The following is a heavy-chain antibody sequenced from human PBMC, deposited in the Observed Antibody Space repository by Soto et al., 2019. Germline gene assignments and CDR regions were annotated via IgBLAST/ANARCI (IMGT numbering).Heavy chain of an antibody. Sequence: GGSLRLSCAASGFTFSSYAMSWVRQAPGKGLEWVSAISGSGGSTYYADSVKGRFTISRDNSKNTLYLRMNSLRAEDTAVYYCAKYGGNSLHFQHWGQGTLVTVSS. J-gene: IGHJ1*01. CDR1: GFTFSSYA. CDR2: ISGSGGST. D-gene: IGHD2-21*02. V-gene: IGHV3-23*01. CDR3: AKYGGNSLHFQH.